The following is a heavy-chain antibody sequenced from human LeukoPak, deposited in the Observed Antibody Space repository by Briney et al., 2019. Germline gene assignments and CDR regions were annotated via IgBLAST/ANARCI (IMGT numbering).Heavy chain of an antibody. D-gene: IGHD2-2*01. CDR2: ISGSGGST. CDR3: AAVPAATSDWYFDL. Sequence: GGSLRLSCAASGFTFSSYAMSWVRQVPGKGLEWVSAISGSGGSTYYADSVKGRFTISRDNSKNTLYLQMNSLRAEDTAVYYCAAVPAATSDWYFDLWGRGTLVTVSS. CDR1: GFTFSSYA. V-gene: IGHV3-23*01. J-gene: IGHJ2*01.